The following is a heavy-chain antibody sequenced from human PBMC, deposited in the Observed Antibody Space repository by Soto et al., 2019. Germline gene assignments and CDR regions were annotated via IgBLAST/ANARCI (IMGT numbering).Heavy chain of an antibody. Sequence: SETLSLTCTVSGGSITTYQWSWIRQPPGKGLEWIGGYSGFTDYNPSLESRATISVDHSKNQFSLTLRSVTAADSAVYYCARDYGDYSFFFDYWGQGALVTVS. CDR2: YSGFT. CDR1: GGSITTYQ. V-gene: IGHV4-59*01. J-gene: IGHJ4*02. D-gene: IGHD4-17*01. CDR3: ARDYGDYSFFFDY.